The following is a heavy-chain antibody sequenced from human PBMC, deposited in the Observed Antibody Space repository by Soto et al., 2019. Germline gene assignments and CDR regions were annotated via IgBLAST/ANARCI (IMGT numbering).Heavy chain of an antibody. J-gene: IGHJ5*02. D-gene: IGHD5-12*01. CDR1: GASVAGGSYY. Sequence: QVQLRESGPGLVKPSQTLSLTCSVSGASVAGGSYYWSWVRQPPGKGLEWIGYIPSRGRPFYNPSLTSRGAISADTSKNQLSLPLTSVTAADTAVYYCARDTYSGYDFGLWGQGPLVTVSS. CDR2: IPSRGRP. V-gene: IGHV4-30-4*01. CDR3: ARDTYSGYDFGL.